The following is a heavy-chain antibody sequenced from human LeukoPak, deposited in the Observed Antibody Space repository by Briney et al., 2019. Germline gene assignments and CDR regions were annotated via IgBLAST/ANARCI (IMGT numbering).Heavy chain of an antibody. D-gene: IGHD3-22*01. CDR3: ARGGAGYYYDSSGYEF. CDR1: GYTFTSYY. J-gene: IGHJ4*02. V-gene: IGHV1-46*01. Sequence: GASVKVSCKASGYTFTSYYMHWVRQAPGQGLEWMGIINPSGGSTSYAQKFRGRVTMTRDTPTSTVYMELSSLRSEDTAVYYCARGGAGYYYDSSGYEFWGQGTLVTVSS. CDR2: INPSGGST.